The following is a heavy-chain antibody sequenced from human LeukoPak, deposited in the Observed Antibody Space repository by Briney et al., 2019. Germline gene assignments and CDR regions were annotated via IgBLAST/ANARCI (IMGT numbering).Heavy chain of an antibody. Sequence: SGGSLRLSCAASGFTFSSYWMNWVRQAPGKGLEWVSSISSSSSYIYYADSVKGRFTISRDNAKNSLYLQMNSLRAEDTAVYYCARESRHGDYDYWGQGTLVTVSS. CDR2: ISSSSSYI. J-gene: IGHJ4*02. CDR3: ARESRHGDYDY. D-gene: IGHD4-17*01. CDR1: GFTFSSYW. V-gene: IGHV3-21*01.